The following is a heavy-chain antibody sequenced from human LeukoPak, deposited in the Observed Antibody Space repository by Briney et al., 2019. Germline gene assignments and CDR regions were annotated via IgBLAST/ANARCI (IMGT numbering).Heavy chain of an antibody. CDR2: IWYGGNNK. V-gene: IGHV3-33*01. CDR3: ARAVDGGDY. CDR1: GFTFSNYG. Sequence: PGRSLRLSCAASGFTFSNYGMHWVRQAPGKGLEWVAVIWYGGNNKYYADSVKGRFTISRDKTTLYLQMSSLRVEDTAVYYCARAVDGGDYWGQGTLVTVSS. D-gene: IGHD2-15*01. J-gene: IGHJ4*02.